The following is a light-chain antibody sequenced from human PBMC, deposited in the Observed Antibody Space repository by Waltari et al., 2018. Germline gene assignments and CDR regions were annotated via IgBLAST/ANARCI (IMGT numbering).Light chain of an antibody. J-gene: IGLJ2*01. CDR1: SGNIAPNY. CDR3: QSFDSSHVV. CDR2: EDN. Sequence: FMLTQPHSVSESPGKTVTISCTRSSGNIAPNYLQWYQQRPGSAPTKVIYEDNQRPSGVPDRFSGSIDSSSNSASLIISGLKAEDEADYYCQSFDSSHVVFGGGTKLTVL. V-gene: IGLV6-57*03.